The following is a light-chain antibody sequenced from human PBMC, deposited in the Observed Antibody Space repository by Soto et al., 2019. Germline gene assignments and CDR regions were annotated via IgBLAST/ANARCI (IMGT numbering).Light chain of an antibody. V-gene: IGKV1-5*01. J-gene: IGKJ2*01. CDR1: QSISSW. Sequence: DIQMTQSPSTLSASVGDRVTITCRASQSISSWLAWYQQKPGKAPKLLIYDASRLESGVPSRFSGSGSGTEFTLNISSLQPDDFATYYCQQYNSYPYTFGQGTKLEI. CDR3: QQYNSYPYT. CDR2: DAS.